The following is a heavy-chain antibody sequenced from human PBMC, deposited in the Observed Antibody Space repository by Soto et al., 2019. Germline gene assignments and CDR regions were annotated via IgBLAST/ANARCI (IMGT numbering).Heavy chain of an antibody. D-gene: IGHD2-2*01. CDR2: INHSGSS. CDR3: ARGRGFLSRNALDL. J-gene: IGHJ3*01. Sequence: QLQLQRRGAGLLRPSETLSLTCVVSGGPFRGYYWSWIRQSPGKRLEWIGEINHSGSSNSNPPLKSRVTISADMSKTQFSMNLTSVTAADAAVYYCARGRGFLSRNALDLWGQGTRVIVSS. CDR1: GGPFRGYY. V-gene: IGHV4-34*01.